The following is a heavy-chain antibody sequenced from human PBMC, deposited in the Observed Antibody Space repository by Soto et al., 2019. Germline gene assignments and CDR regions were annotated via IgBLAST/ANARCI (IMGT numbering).Heavy chain of an antibody. CDR1: GFTFSSYG. Sequence: SLRLSCAASGFTFSSYGMHWVRQAPGKGLEWVAVIWYDGSNKYYADSVKGRFTISRDNSKNTLYLQMNSLRAEDTAVYYCAREVVVAATPYYYYYGMDVWGQGPTVTV. D-gene: IGHD2-15*01. J-gene: IGHJ6*02. CDR3: AREVVVAATPYYYYYGMDV. V-gene: IGHV3-33*01. CDR2: IWYDGSNK.